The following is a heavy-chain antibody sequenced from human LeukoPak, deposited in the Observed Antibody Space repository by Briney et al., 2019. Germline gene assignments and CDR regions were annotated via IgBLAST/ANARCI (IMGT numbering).Heavy chain of an antibody. V-gene: IGHV3-53*01. Sequence: GGSLRLSCAASGXTVSSNYVSWVRQAPGKGLEWVSVIHSDGKTYYADSVKGRFTISRDSSQNTLYLQMNSLRAEDTAVYYCARHGVLRYIDDWGQGTLVTVSS. CDR3: ARHGVLRYIDD. CDR1: GXTVSSNY. CDR2: IHSDGKT. J-gene: IGHJ4*02. D-gene: IGHD3-9*01.